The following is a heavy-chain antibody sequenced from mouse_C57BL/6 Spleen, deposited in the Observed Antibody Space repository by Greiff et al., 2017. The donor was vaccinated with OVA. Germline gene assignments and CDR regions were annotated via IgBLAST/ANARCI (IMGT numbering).Heavy chain of an antibody. Sequence: VQLQQSGAELMKPGASVKLSCKATGYTFTGYWIEWVKQRPGHGLEWIGEILPGSGSTNYNEKFKGKATFTADTSSNTAYMQLSSLTTEDSAIYYCARRYYGSRSSYWYFDVWGTGTTVTVSS. J-gene: IGHJ1*03. V-gene: IGHV1-9*01. CDR3: ARRYYGSRSSYWYFDV. D-gene: IGHD1-1*01. CDR1: GYTFTGYW. CDR2: ILPGSGST.